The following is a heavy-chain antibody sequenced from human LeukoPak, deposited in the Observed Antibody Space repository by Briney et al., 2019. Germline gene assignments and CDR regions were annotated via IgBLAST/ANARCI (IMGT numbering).Heavy chain of an antibody. V-gene: IGHV3-21*01. CDR3: ARKLGRGWFDP. Sequence: GVSLRLSCAASGFPFSSYSMNWVRQAPGKGLEWVSSISSSSSYIYYADSVKGRFTISRDNAKNSLYMQMKSLRDEDTAVYFCARKLGRGWFDPWGQGTLVTVSS. D-gene: IGHD3-10*01. CDR1: GFPFSSYS. J-gene: IGHJ5*02. CDR2: ISSSSSYI.